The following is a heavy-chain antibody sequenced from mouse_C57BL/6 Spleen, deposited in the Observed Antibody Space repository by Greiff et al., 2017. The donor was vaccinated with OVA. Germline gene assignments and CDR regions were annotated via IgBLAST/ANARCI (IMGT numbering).Heavy chain of an antibody. CDR3: ARSPLLNAMDY. CDR1: GFTFSDSY. Sequence: EVKVVESGGGLVQPGGSLKLSCAASGFTFSDSYMYWVRQTPEKRLEWVAYISNGGGSTYYPDTVKGRFTISRDNAKNTLYLQMSRLKSEDTAMYYCARSPLLNAMDYWGQGTSVTVSS. J-gene: IGHJ4*01. CDR2: ISNGGGST. V-gene: IGHV5-12*01. D-gene: IGHD1-1*01.